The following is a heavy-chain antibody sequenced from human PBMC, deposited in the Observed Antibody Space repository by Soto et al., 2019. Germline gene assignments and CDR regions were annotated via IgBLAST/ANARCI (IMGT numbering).Heavy chain of an antibody. J-gene: IGHJ3*02. D-gene: IGHD1-1*01. V-gene: IGHV3-74*01. CDR1: GFTFSSYW. Sequence: VGSLRLSCAASGFTFSSYWMHWVRQAPGKGLVWVSRINSDGSSTSYADSVKGRFTISRDNAKNTLYLQMNSLRAEDTAVYYCAKTGTIPDGAFDIWGQGTMVTV. CDR3: AKTGTIPDGAFDI. CDR2: INSDGSST.